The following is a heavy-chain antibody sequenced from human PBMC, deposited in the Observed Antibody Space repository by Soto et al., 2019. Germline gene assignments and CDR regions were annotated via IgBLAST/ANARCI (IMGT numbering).Heavy chain of an antibody. CDR1: GASISSGGFC. J-gene: IGHJ5*01. D-gene: IGHD1-1*01. Sequence: QVQLQESGPGLVQPSQTLSLTCTVSGASISSGGFCWSWIRQFPGKGLEWIGFVDYRGRPFYNPSLKRRATISRDTSNSQFSLNVNSVTAADTAVFYCARVSTAGTRWFDSWGQGTLVTVSS. CDR2: VDYRGRP. CDR3: ARVSTAGTRWFDS. V-gene: IGHV4-31*03.